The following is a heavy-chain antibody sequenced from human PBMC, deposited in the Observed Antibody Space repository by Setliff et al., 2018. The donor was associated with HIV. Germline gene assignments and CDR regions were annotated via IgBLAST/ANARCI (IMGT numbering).Heavy chain of an antibody. D-gene: IGHD4-4*01. V-gene: IGHV3-43D*04. J-gene: IGHJ4*02. Sequence: PGASLKISCTASGFTFDDYAMHWVRQAPGKGLEWVSLISWDGTSTYYADSVRGRFTISRDTSENSLYLQMNSLRAEDTAFYYCVKPHTLYSNSLISYFDYWGQGTLVTVSS. CDR2: ISWDGTST. CDR1: GFTFDDYA. CDR3: VKPHTLYSNSLISYFDY.